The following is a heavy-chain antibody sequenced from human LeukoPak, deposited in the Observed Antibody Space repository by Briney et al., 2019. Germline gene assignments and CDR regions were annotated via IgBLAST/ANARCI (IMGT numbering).Heavy chain of an antibody. CDR2: IYYSGST. Sequence: SETLSLTCTVSGGSISSNTNYWGWIRQPPGKGLEWIGSIYYSGSTYYNSSLKSRVTISVDTSKNQFSLKLSSMTAADTAVYYCARLRSTSHDAFDIWGQGTMVTVSS. CDR1: GGSISSNTNY. D-gene: IGHD2-2*01. CDR3: ARLRSTSHDAFDI. J-gene: IGHJ3*02. V-gene: IGHV4-39*01.